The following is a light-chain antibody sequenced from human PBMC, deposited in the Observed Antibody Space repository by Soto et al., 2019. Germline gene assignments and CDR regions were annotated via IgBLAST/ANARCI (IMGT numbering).Light chain of an antibody. CDR1: SSDVGGYNY. V-gene: IGLV2-14*01. Sequence: QSALTQPASVSGSPGQSITISCTGTSSDVGGYNYVSWNQQHPGKAPKLMIYEVSNRPSGVSNRFSGSKSGNTASLTISGRQAEDEADYYCSSYTSSSTRVFGGGTKLTVL. CDR3: SSYTSSSTRV. CDR2: EVS. J-gene: IGLJ3*02.